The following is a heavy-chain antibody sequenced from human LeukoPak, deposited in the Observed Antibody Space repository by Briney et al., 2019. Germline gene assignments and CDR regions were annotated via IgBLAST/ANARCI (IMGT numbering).Heavy chain of an antibody. CDR1: GFTFSSYA. Sequence: GGSLRLSCAASGFTFSSYAMSWVRQAPGKGLEWVSAISGSGGSTYYADSVKGRFTTSRDNSKNTLYLQMNSLRAEDTAVYYCAKSRDLVVVTATLYYFDYWGQGTLVTVSS. CDR3: AKSRDLVVVTATLYYFDY. D-gene: IGHD2-21*02. V-gene: IGHV3-23*01. J-gene: IGHJ4*02. CDR2: ISGSGGST.